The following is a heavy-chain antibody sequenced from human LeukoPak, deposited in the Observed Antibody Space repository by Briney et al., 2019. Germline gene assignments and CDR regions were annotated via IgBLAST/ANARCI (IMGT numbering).Heavy chain of an antibody. V-gene: IGHV3-23*01. CDR3: AKGPSYYYDSSGYYFDY. Sequence: GGSLRLSCAASGFTFSSYAMSRVRQAPGKGLERVSAISGSGGSTYYADSVKGRFTISRDNSKNTLYLQMNSLRAEDTAVYYCAKGPSYYYDSSGYYFDYWGQGTLVTVSS. CDR2: ISGSGGST. D-gene: IGHD3-22*01. J-gene: IGHJ4*02. CDR1: GFTFSSYA.